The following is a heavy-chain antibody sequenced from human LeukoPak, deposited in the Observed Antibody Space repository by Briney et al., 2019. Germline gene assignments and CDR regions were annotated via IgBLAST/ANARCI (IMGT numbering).Heavy chain of an antibody. V-gene: IGHV4-59*08. CDR2: IYYSGST. D-gene: IGHD3-10*01. Sequence: SDTLSLTCTLSGGSISSYYWSWIRQPPGKGLEWLGYIYYSGSTSYNPSLKSRISISVDTSKNQFSLRLSSVTAGDTAMYYCARHHYYYPSGSLFDSWGQGTLVTVSS. CDR3: ARHHYYYPSGSLFDS. CDR1: GGSISSYY. J-gene: IGHJ4*02.